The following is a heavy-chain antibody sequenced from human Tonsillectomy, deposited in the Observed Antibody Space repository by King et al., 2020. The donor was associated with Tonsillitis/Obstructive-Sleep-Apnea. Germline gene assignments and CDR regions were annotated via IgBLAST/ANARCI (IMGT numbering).Heavy chain of an antibody. V-gene: IGHV4-34*01. J-gene: IGHJ4*02. CDR1: GGSFSGYY. CDR3: ARGRGGTIPY. CDR2: INHSGST. D-gene: IGHD2-15*01. Sequence: VQLQQWGAGLLKPSETLSLTCAVYGGSFSGYYWSWIRQPPGKGLEWIWEINHSGSTNYNPVLKSRVPISVDTSKNQFSLKLSSVTAADTAVYYCARGRGGTIPYWGQGTLVTVSS.